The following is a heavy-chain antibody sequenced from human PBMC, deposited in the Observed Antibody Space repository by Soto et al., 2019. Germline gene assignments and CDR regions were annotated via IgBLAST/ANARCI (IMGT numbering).Heavy chain of an antibody. CDR1: GGSISSYY. V-gene: IGHV4-59*08. Sequence: SETLSLTCTVSGGSISSYYWSWIRQPPGKGLEWIGYIYYSGSTNYNPSLKSRVTISVDTSKNQFSLKLSSVTAADTAVYYCARRGGYSYGYNDDWGQGTLVTVSS. CDR2: IYYSGST. CDR3: ARRGGYSYGYNDD. J-gene: IGHJ4*02. D-gene: IGHD5-18*01.